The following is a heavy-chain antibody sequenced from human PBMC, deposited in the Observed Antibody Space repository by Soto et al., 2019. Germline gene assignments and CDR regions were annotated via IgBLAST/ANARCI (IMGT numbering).Heavy chain of an antibody. Sequence: QVQLQASGPGLVKPSGTLSLTCVVSNVSISDSHWWSWVRQPPGKGLEWIADIYHNGITFYNPSLESRATISVDNSNNQFSLPLRSVTAAYTALYDCARTIDTSLTGTTGPYVFDSWGQGTLVTVSS. V-gene: IGHV4-4*02. CDR2: IYHNGIT. D-gene: IGHD1-7*01. CDR1: NVSISDSHW. J-gene: IGHJ4*02. CDR3: ARTIDTSLTGTTGPYVFDS.